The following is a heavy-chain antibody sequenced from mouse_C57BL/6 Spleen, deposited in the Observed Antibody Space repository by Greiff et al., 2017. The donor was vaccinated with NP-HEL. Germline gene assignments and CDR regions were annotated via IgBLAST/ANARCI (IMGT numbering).Heavy chain of an antibody. J-gene: IGHJ4*01. CDR1: GFTFSSYA. Sequence: DVQLVESGGGLVKPGGSLKLSCAASGFTFSSYAMSWVRQTPEKRLEWVATISDGGSYTYYPDNVKGRFTISRDNAKNNLYLQMSHLKSEDTAMYYCAGGLYAMDYWGQRTSVTVSS. V-gene: IGHV5-4*01. CDR2: ISDGGSYT. CDR3: AGGLYAMDY.